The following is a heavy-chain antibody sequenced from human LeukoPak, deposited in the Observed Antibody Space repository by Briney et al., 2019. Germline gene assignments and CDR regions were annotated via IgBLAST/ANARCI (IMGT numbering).Heavy chain of an antibody. CDR2: ISAYNGNT. J-gene: IGHJ5*02. CDR3: ARGSWNVGFDP. Sequence: GASVKVSCKASGYTFTSHYMHWVRQAPGQGLEWMGWISAYNGNTNYAQKLQGKVTMTTDTSTSTAYMELRSLRSDDTAVYYCARGSWNVGFDPWGQGTLVTVSS. D-gene: IGHD1-1*01. CDR1: GYTFTSHY. V-gene: IGHV1-18*04.